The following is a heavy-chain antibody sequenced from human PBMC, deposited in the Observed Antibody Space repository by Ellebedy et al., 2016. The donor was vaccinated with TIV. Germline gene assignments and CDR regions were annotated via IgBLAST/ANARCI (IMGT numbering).Heavy chain of an antibody. CDR2: IYSGGDK. D-gene: IGHD6-19*01. V-gene: IGHV3-53*01. J-gene: IGHJ4*02. CDR3: ARGGRDQWLIDY. Sequence: GESLKISCAASGFRVSSNHMSWVRQAPGRGLDWVSVIYSGGDKYYADSVEGRFSISRDNSKNTLYVQMNSLRAEDTAVYYCARGGRDQWLIDYWGQGTLVTVSS. CDR1: GFRVSSNH.